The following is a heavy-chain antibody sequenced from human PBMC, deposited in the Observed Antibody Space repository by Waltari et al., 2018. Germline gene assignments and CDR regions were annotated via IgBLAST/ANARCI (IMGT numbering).Heavy chain of an antibody. D-gene: IGHD3-3*01. J-gene: IGHJ6*02. CDR3: ARESLPIFGVIIINAGYYGMDV. Sequence: EVQLVESGGGLVQPGGSLRLSCAASGFTFSNHEMSWVRQAPGKGREWVSYISGSGSSIHYADSGKGRLTISRENAKNSLYLQMNSLRAEDTAVYYCARESLPIFGVIIINAGYYGMDVWGQGTTVTVSS. V-gene: IGHV3-48*03. CDR1: GFTFSNHE. CDR2: ISGSGSSI.